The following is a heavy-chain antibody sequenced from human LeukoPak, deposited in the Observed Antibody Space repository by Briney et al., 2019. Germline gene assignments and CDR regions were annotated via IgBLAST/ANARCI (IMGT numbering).Heavy chain of an antibody. V-gene: IGHV1-2*04. CDR2: INPNSGGT. D-gene: IGHD6-13*01. CDR3: ARGAGIAAAGGYFQH. Sequence: ASVKVSCKASGYTFTGYYMHWVRQAPGQGLEWMGWINPNSGGTNYAQNFQGWVNMTRDTSNSTAYMELSRLRSDDTAVYYCARGAGIAAAGGYFQHWGQGTLVTVSS. J-gene: IGHJ1*01. CDR1: GYTFTGYY.